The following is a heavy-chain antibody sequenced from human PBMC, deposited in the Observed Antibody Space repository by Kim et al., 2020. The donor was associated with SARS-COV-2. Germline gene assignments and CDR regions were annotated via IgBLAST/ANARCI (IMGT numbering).Heavy chain of an antibody. D-gene: IGHD3-10*01. CDR2: INAGNGNT. Sequence: ASVKVSCKASGYTFTSYAMHWVRQAPGQRLEWMGWINAGNGNTKYSQKFQGRVTITRDTSASTAYMELSSLRSEDTAVYYCARVPFASGSYDGYWGQGTLVTVSS. V-gene: IGHV1-3*01. CDR3: ARVPFASGSYDGY. J-gene: IGHJ4*02. CDR1: GYTFTSYA.